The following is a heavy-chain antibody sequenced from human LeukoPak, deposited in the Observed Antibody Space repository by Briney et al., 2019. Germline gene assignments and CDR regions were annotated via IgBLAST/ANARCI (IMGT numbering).Heavy chain of an antibody. V-gene: IGHV3-13*01. Sequence: GSLRLSCAASGFTFSSYDMHWVRQTTGKGLEWVSGIGTAGATFYPGSVKGRFTISRDNSKNTLYLQMNNLRAEDTAVYYCARASGSFDYWGQGTLVTVSS. CDR2: IGTAGAT. D-gene: IGHD1-26*01. CDR1: GFTFSSYD. J-gene: IGHJ4*02. CDR3: ARASGSFDY.